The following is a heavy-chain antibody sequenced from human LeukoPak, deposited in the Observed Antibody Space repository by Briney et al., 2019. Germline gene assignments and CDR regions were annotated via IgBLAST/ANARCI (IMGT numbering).Heavy chain of an antibody. V-gene: IGHV3-7*02. CDR2: IIQDGSEK. CDR3: ARGGEYNCDY. CDR1: GFTFSSYW. Sequence: GGSLILSCAASGFTFSSYWMNWARQAPGKGLEWVANIIQDGSEKYYVDSVKGRFTISRDNAKNSLYLQMNSLRAEDTAVYYCARGGEYNCDYWGQGTLVTVSS. D-gene: IGHD5-24*01. J-gene: IGHJ1*01.